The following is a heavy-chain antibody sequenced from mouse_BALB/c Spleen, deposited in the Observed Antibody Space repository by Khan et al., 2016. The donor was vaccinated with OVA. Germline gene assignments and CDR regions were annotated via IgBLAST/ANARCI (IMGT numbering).Heavy chain of an antibody. CDR2: INPSSGYT. CDR1: GHTFTGYT. Sequence: QIQFVQSGAELARPGASVKMSCKASGHTFTGYTMHWVKQRPGQGLEWIGYINPSSGYTNYNQKFKDKATLTADKSSSTAYMQLSSLTSEDSAVYYCSREAAYYRSDRWFAYWGQGTLVTVSA. D-gene: IGHD2-14*01. CDR3: SREAAYYRSDRWFAY. V-gene: IGHV1-4*01. J-gene: IGHJ3*01.